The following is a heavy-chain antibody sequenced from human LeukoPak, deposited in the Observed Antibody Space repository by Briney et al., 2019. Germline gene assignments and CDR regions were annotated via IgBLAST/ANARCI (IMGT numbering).Heavy chain of an antibody. CDR2: IYHSGST. CDR1: GGSISSGGYS. Sequence: PSETLSLTCAVSGGSISSGGYSWSWIRQPPGKGLEWIGYIYHSGSTNYNPSLKSRITISVDTSKNQFSLKLSSVTAADTAVYYCARFAYCGGHCWYYFDYWGQGSLVTVSS. CDR3: ARFAYCGGHCWYYFDY. V-gene: IGHV4-30-2*02. J-gene: IGHJ4*02. D-gene: IGHD2-21*02.